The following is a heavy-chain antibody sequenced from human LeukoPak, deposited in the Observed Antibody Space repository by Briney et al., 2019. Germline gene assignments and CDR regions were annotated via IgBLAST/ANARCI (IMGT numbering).Heavy chain of an antibody. D-gene: IGHD2-15*01. Sequence: GASVKVSCKASGYTFTSYGISWVRQAPGQGLEWMGWISAYNGNTNYAQKLQGRVTMTTDTSTSTAYMELRSLRSDDTAVYYCARDEVLGYCSGGSCPSTFDYWGQGTLVTVSS. CDR1: GYTFTSYG. J-gene: IGHJ4*02. CDR3: ARDEVLGYCSGGSCPSTFDY. CDR2: ISAYNGNT. V-gene: IGHV1-18*01.